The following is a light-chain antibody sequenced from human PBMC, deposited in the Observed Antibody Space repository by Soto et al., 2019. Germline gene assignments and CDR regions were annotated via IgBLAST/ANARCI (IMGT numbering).Light chain of an antibody. V-gene: IGKV3-20*01. CDR2: HAS. CDR1: QTIDTN. Sequence: EIVMTQSPGTLSVSPGERATLSCRASQTIDTNLAWYQQKPGQAPRLLIYHASSRATGIPDRFSGGGSGTDFTLTISRLEPEDFAVYYCQQYGSSPRTFGPGTKVDIK. J-gene: IGKJ3*01. CDR3: QQYGSSPRT.